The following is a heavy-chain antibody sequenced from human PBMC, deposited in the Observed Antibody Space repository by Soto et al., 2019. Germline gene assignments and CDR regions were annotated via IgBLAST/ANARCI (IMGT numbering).Heavy chain of an antibody. Sequence: PGVSLRVSCAAAGLNFISYGMHWVRKAPGKGLEWVAVISYDGSNKYYADSVKGRFTISRDNSKNTLYLQMNSLRAEDTAVYYCASITGTTEPHDAFDIWGQGTMVTVSS. D-gene: IGHD1-7*01. J-gene: IGHJ3*02. V-gene: IGHV3-30-3*01. CDR3: ASITGTTEPHDAFDI. CDR1: GLNFISYG. CDR2: ISYDGSNK.